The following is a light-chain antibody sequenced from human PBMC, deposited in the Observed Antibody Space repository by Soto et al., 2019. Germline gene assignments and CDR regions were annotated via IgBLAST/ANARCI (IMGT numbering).Light chain of an antibody. CDR1: SSNIGAGYD. J-gene: IGLJ2*01. CDR3: QSYDSSLSRLV. V-gene: IGLV1-40*01. CDR2: GNS. Sequence: QSVLTQPPSVSGAPGQRVTISCTGSSSNIGAGYDVHWYQQLPGTAPKLLIYGNSNQPSGVPDRFSGSKSGTSASLAITGLQAEDEADYYCQSYDSSLSRLVFGGGTQLTVL.